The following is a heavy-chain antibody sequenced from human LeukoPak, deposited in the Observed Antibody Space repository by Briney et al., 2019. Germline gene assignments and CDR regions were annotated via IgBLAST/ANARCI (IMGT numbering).Heavy chain of an antibody. CDR1: GYTFTGYY. J-gene: IGHJ5*02. V-gene: IGHV1-2*02. D-gene: IGHD2/OR15-2a*01. CDR2: INPYSGGT. CDR3: ARDLSPGSSYNWFDP. Sequence: ASVKVSCKASGYTFTGYYMNWVRQAPGQGLEWMGWINPYSGGTNYAQKFQGRVTMTMDTSISTAYMELSRLRSDDTAVYYCARDLSPGSSYNWFDPWGQGTLVTVSS.